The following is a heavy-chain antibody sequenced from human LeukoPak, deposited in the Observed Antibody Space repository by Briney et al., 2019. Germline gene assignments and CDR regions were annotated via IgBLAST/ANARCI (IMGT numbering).Heavy chain of an antibody. D-gene: IGHD3-10*01. CDR2: ISGSGGST. CDR1: GFTFSNYA. CDR3: AKRSGYFDY. V-gene: IGHV3-23*01. J-gene: IGHJ4*02. Sequence: PGGSLRLSCAASGFTFSNYAMDWVRQAPGKGLEWVSAISGSGGSTYYADSVKGRFTISRDNSKNTLYLQMNSLRAEDTAIYYCAKRSGYFDYWGQGTLVTVSS.